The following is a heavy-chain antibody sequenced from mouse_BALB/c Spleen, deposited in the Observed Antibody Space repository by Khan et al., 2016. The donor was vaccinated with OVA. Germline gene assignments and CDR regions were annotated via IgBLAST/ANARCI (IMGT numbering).Heavy chain of an antibody. V-gene: IGHV1-63*02. CDR2: IYPGVYFT. D-gene: IGHD3-1*01. J-gene: IGHJ1*01. CDR3: ARWATWYFDV. CDR1: GYTFTNYW. Sequence: VQLQQSGGEVVRPGTSVEISCKASGYTFTNYWLGWLRQRPGHGLEWIGDIYPGVYFTNYNEHFKGKATLTVDTSSSTADMQLSNLTSEDSAVYFCARWATWYFDVWGAGTTVTVSS.